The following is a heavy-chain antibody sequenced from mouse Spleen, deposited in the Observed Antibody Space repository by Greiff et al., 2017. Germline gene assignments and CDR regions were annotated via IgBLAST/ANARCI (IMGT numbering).Heavy chain of an antibody. CDR2: IDTSDSYT. CDR3: ARGDYDGISLGMDY. CDR1: GYTFTDYW. J-gene: IGHJ4*01. V-gene: IGHV1-69*01. D-gene: IGHD2-4*01. Sequence: QVQLQQSGAELVMPGASVKMSCKASGYTFTDYWMHWVKQRPGQGLEWIGAIDTSDSYTSYNQKFRGKATLTVDESSSTAYMQLSSLTSEDSAVYYCARGDYDGISLGMDYWGQGTSVTVSS.